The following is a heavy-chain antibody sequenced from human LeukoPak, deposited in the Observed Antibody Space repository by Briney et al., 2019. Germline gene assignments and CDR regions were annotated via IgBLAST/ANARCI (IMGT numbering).Heavy chain of an antibody. CDR2: TSYDGENK. V-gene: IGHV3-30*08. CDR3: ARAHCSSTDCPPDY. CDR1: AFTFNSFA. J-gene: IGHJ4*02. D-gene: IGHD2-2*01. Sequence: GGSLRLSCAASAFTFNSFAMHWVRLAPGKGLEWVAATSYDGENKFYADSVKGRFTISRDNSQNTLHLQMDSLRAEDTAVFCCARAHCSSTDCPPDYWGQGTLVTVSS.